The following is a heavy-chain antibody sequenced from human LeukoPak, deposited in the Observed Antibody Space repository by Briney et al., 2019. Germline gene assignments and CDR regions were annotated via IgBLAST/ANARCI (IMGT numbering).Heavy chain of an antibody. J-gene: IGHJ6*03. CDR1: GGSFSGYY. Sequence: SETLSLTCAVYGGSFSGYYWSWIRQPPGKGLEWIGEINHSGSTNYNPSLKSRVTISVDTSKNQFSLKLSSVTAADTAVYYCARLIGDGEFPYYYVYYMDVWGKGTTVIISS. V-gene: IGHV4-34*01. CDR3: ARLIGDGEFPYYYVYYMDV. CDR2: INHSGST. D-gene: IGHD4-17*01.